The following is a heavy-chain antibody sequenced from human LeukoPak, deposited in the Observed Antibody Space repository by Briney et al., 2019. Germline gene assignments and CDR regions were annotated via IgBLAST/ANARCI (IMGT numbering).Heavy chain of an antibody. CDR2: IKQDGSDK. J-gene: IGHJ4*02. Sequence: GGSLRLSCAASGFIFSNYWMTWVRQAPGKGLEWVSHIKQDGSDKHYVDSVKGRFTISRDNAKNLLYLQVNGLRAEDTAVYYCARDTIPDYWGQGTLVTVSS. V-gene: IGHV3-7*01. CDR3: ARDTIPDY. D-gene: IGHD2-2*01. CDR1: GFIFSNYW.